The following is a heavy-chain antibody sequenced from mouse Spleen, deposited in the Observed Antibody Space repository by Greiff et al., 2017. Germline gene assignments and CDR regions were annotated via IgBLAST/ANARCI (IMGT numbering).Heavy chain of an antibody. J-gene: IGHJ2*01. CDR2: IWTGGGT. Sequence: VQRVESGPGLVAPSQSLSITCTVSGFSLTSYDISWIRQPPGKGLEWLGVIWTGGGTNYNSAFMSRLSISKDNSKSQVFLKMNSLQTDDTAIYYCVRVYDYDLYYFDYWGQGTTLTVSS. D-gene: IGHD2-4*01. CDR3: VRVYDYDLYYFDY. V-gene: IGHV2-9-2*01. CDR1: GFSLTSYD.